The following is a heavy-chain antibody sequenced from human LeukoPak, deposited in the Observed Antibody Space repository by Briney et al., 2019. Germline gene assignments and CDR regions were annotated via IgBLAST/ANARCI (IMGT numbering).Heavy chain of an antibody. CDR2: IGTADDT. J-gene: IGHJ4*02. V-gene: IGHV3-13*04. CDR1: GFXFSNYA. D-gene: IGHD5-12*01. CDR3: ATTLDSGWPVDY. Sequence: PGGSLRLSCAASGFXFSNYATHWVRQATGKGLEWVSTIGTADDTYYSGSVKGRFTISRENAKSSLYLQMNSLRAGDTAVYYCATTLDSGWPVDYWGQGTLVTVSS.